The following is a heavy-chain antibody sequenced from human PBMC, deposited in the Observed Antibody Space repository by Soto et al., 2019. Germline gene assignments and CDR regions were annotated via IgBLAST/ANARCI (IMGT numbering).Heavy chain of an antibody. Sequence: SETLSLTCTVSGGSISSYYWSWIRQPPGKGLEWIGYIYYSGSTNYNPSLKSRVTISVDTSKNQFSLKLSSVTAAGTAVYYCARDPDDYGDSWFDPWGQGTLVTVSS. D-gene: IGHD4-17*01. CDR2: IYYSGST. CDR1: GGSISSYY. V-gene: IGHV4-59*01. J-gene: IGHJ5*02. CDR3: ARDPDDYGDSWFDP.